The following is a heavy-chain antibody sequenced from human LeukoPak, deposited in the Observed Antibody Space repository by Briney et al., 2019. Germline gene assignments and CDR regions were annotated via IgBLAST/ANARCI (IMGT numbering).Heavy chain of an antibody. CDR2: IFYSGST. CDR1: GGSIRSGGFY. CDR3: ARTAGGKDHDF. D-gene: IGHD6-13*01. Sequence: PSETLSLTCTVSGGSIRSGGFYWSWIRQPPGKGLEWLGSIFYSGSTFYNPSLKSRLSMSVDTSKNQFSLKLNSVTVADTAVYYCARTAGGKDHDFWGQGTLVTVSS. J-gene: IGHJ4*02. V-gene: IGHV4-31*03.